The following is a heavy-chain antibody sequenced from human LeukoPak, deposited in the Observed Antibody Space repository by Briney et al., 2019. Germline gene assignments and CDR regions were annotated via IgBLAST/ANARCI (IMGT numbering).Heavy chain of an antibody. V-gene: IGHV3-11*01. CDR1: GFTFSDYY. D-gene: IGHD1-20*01. CDR3: ARRRYNWNAIDY. Sequence: GGSLRLSCAASGFTFSDYYMSWIRQAPGKGLEWVSYISSSGNIIYYADSVKGRFTISRDNAKSSLYLQMNSLRAEDTAVYYCARRRYNWNAIDYWGQGTLVTVSS. CDR2: ISSSGNII. J-gene: IGHJ4*02.